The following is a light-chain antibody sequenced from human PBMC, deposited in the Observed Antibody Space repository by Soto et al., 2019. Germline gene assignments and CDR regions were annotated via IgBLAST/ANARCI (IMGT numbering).Light chain of an antibody. CDR1: QSVSSN. CDR3: LQRNSYLFT. Sequence: ELLMTHSPATLTESPATRATPPCRASQSVSSNLAWHQQKPGQAPRLLIYGASTRATGIPARFSGSGSGTEFTLTISSLQPEDFAAYYCLQRNSYLFTFGRGTRLDIK. V-gene: IGKV3-15*01. CDR2: GAS. J-gene: IGKJ5*01.